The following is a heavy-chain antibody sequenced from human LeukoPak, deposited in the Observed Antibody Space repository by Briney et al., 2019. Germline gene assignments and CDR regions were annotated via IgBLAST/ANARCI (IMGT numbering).Heavy chain of an antibody. V-gene: IGHV4-30-4*07. CDR1: GDSISSGGYS. Sequence: AQTLSLTCVVSGDSISSGGYSWSWIRQTPGKGLEWIAYIHDSGSTYNNPPLKSRLSISIDTSKNQFSLKLNSVSAADTAVYYCSTGAFDIWGQGTMVTVSS. CDR3: STGAFDI. D-gene: IGHD2-8*02. J-gene: IGHJ3*02. CDR2: IHDSGST.